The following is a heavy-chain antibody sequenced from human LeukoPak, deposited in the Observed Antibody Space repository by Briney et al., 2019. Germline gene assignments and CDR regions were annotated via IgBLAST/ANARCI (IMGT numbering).Heavy chain of an antibody. CDR3: ARGGQRGYRSSSSCYAFDH. CDR2: IYTSGST. CDR1: GGSISSYY. Sequence: PSETLSLTCTVSGGSISSYYWSWIRQPAGKGLEWIGRIYTSGSTNYNPSLKSRVTMSVDTSKNQFSLKLSSVTAADTAVYYCARGGQRGYRSSSSCYAFDHWGQGTLVTVSS. D-gene: IGHD2-2*01. J-gene: IGHJ5*02. V-gene: IGHV4-4*07.